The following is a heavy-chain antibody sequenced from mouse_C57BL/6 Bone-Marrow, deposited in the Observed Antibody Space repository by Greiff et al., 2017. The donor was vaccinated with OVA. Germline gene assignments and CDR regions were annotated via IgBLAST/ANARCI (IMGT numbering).Heavy chain of an antibody. CDR2: INPNNGGT. CDR1: GYTFTDYY. J-gene: IGHJ1*03. CDR3: ARSNYYGSSLYWYFDV. V-gene: IGHV1-26*01. D-gene: IGHD1-1*01. Sequence: EVQLQQSGPELVKPGASVKISCKASGYTFTDYYMNWVKQSHGKSLEWIGDINPNNGGTSYNQKFKGKATLTVDKSSSTAYMALRSLTSEDSAVYYCARSNYYGSSLYWYFDVWGTGTTVTVSS.